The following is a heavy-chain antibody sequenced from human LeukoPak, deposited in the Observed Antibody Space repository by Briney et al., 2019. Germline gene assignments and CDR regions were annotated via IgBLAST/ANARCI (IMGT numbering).Heavy chain of an antibody. D-gene: IGHD6-13*01. CDR2: IIPILGIA. J-gene: IGHJ4*02. V-gene: IGHV1-69*04. CDR1: GGTFSSYA. Sequence: SVKVSCKASGGTFSSYAISWVRQAPGQGLEWMGRIIPILGIANYAQKFQGRVTITTDESTSTAYMELSSLRSEDTAVYYCAREIGGHIAAAGSGYDYWGQGTLVAVSS. CDR3: AREIGGHIAAAGSGYDY.